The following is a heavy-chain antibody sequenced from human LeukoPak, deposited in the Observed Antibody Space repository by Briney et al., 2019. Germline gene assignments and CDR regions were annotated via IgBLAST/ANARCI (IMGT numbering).Heavy chain of an antibody. V-gene: IGHV4-59*08. CDR1: GGSISSYY. Sequence: SETLSLTCTVSGGSISSYYWSWIRQPPGKGLEWTGYIYYSGSTNYNPSLKSRVTISVDTSKNQFSLKLSSVTAADTAVYYCASLGSSGYYPFDYWGQGTLVTVSS. D-gene: IGHD3-22*01. CDR2: IYYSGST. CDR3: ASLGSSGYYPFDY. J-gene: IGHJ4*02.